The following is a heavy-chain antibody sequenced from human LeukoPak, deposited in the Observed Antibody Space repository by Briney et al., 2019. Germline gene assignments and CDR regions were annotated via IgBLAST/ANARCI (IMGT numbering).Heavy chain of an antibody. Sequence: ASVKVSCKASGYTFTSYGISWVRQAPGQGLEWMGWISAYNGNTNYAQKLQGRVTMTTHTSTSTAYMELRSLRSDDTAVYYCAREYYDSSGYYLVDYWGQGTLVTVSS. CDR1: GYTFTSYG. J-gene: IGHJ4*02. D-gene: IGHD3-22*01. V-gene: IGHV1-18*01. CDR3: AREYYDSSGYYLVDY. CDR2: ISAYNGNT.